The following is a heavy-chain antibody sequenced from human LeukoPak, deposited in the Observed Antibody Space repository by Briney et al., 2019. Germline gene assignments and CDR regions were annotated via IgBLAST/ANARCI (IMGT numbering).Heavy chain of an antibody. J-gene: IGHJ4*02. V-gene: IGHV3-21*01. CDR1: GFTFSSYS. Sequence: GGSLTLSCAASGFTFSSYSMNWVRQAPGKGLEWVSSISSSNSYKNYADSVRGRFTISRDNAKNSLFLQMDSLRGEDTAVYYCARCTTGKTFGSLREIKKSREIDFWGQGTLVTVSS. CDR2: ISSSNSYK. CDR3: ARCTTGKTFGSLREIKKSREIDF. D-gene: IGHD1-1*01.